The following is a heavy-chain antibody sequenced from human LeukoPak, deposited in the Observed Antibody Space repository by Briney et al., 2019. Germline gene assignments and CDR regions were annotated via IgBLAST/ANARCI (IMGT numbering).Heavy chain of an antibody. D-gene: IGHD6-13*01. CDR2: INHSGST. Sequence: PSETLSLTCAVYGGSFSGYYWSWIRQPPGKGLEWIGEINHSGSTNYNPSLKSRVTISVDTSKNQFSLKLSSVTAADTAVYYCASGNIAAAGTYWGQGTLVTVPS. CDR1: GGSFSGYY. CDR3: ASGNIAAAGTY. V-gene: IGHV4-34*01. J-gene: IGHJ4*02.